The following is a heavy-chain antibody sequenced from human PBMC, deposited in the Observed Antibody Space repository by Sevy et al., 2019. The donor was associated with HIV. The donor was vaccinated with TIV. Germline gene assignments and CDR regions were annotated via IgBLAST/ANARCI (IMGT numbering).Heavy chain of an antibody. Sequence: GGSLRLSCAASGFTFSSYSMNWVRQAPGKGLEWVSYISSSSSTIYYADSVKGRFTISRDNAKNSLYLQMNSLRAEDTAVYYCARSYDYGDYSPIYYYYYGMDVWGQGTTVTVSS. CDR1: GFTFSSYS. V-gene: IGHV3-48*01. J-gene: IGHJ6*02. D-gene: IGHD4-17*01. CDR2: ISSSSSTI. CDR3: ARSYDYGDYSPIYYYYYGMDV.